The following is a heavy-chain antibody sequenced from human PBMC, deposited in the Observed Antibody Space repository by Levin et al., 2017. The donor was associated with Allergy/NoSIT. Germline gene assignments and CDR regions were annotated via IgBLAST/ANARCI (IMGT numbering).Heavy chain of an antibody. D-gene: IGHD6-19*01. CDR2: IIPIFGTA. Sequence: EASVKVSCKASGGTFSSYAISWVRQAPGQGLEWMGGIIPIFGTANYAQKFQGRVTITADESTSTAYMELSSLRSEDTAVYYCARGSSGWPNWFDPWGQGTLVTVSS. J-gene: IGHJ5*02. CDR1: GGTFSSYA. CDR3: ARGSSGWPNWFDP. V-gene: IGHV1-69*13.